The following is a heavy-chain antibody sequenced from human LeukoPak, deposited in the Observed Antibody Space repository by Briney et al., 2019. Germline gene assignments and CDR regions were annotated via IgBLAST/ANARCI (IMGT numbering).Heavy chain of an antibody. CDR2: INPNSGGT. V-gene: IGHV1-2*02. J-gene: IGHJ4*02. D-gene: IGHD6-6*01. CDR3: ARDPASSFDG. CDR1: GYTFTGDY. Sequence: GASVTLSCKASGYTFTGDYMHWLRQAPGQGLEWMGWINPNSGGTNYAQKFQGRVTMTRDTSISTAYMELSRLSSDDTAVYYCARDPASSFDGWSQGTLVTVSS.